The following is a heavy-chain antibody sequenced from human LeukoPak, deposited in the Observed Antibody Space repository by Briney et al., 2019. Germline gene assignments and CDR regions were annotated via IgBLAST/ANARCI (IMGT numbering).Heavy chain of an antibody. CDR2: ISSSGGAI. V-gene: IGHV3-48*03. J-gene: IGHJ3*02. CDR3: SRDIGDAFDI. D-gene: IGHD2-15*01. CDR1: GFTFSSYE. Sequence: GGSLRLSCVASGFTFSSYEMNWVRQAPGKGLEWVSYISSSGGAIYYADSVKGRFTISRDNAKNTLHLQMNSLRAEDTANYYCSRDIGDAFDIWGPGTMVTVSS.